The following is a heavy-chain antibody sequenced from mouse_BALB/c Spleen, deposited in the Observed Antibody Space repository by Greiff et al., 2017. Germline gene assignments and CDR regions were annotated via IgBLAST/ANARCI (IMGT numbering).Heavy chain of an antibody. Sequence: EVKLQESGGGLVQPGGSRKLSCAASGFTFSSFGMHWVRQAPEKGLEWVAYISSGSSTIYYADTVKGRFTISRDNPKNTLFLQMTSLRSEDTAMYYCARGGATGFADWGQGTLVTVSA. CDR2: ISSGSSTI. CDR3: ARGGATGFAD. V-gene: IGHV5-17*02. D-gene: IGHD3-1*01. J-gene: IGHJ3*01. CDR1: GFTFSSFG.